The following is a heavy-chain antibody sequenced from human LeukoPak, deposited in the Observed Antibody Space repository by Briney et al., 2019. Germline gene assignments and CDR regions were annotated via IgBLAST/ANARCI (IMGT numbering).Heavy chain of an antibody. J-gene: IGHJ4*02. Sequence: GESLKISCKGSGYSFTNYWIAWVRQVPGKGLEWMGIIYPGDSDTRYSPSFQGQVTISADKSISTAYLQWSSLKASDTAMYYCARLYYYDSSGYSVYYFDYWGQGTLVTVSS. V-gene: IGHV5-51*01. D-gene: IGHD3-22*01. CDR2: IYPGDSDT. CDR1: GYSFTNYW. CDR3: ARLYYYDSSGYSVYYFDY.